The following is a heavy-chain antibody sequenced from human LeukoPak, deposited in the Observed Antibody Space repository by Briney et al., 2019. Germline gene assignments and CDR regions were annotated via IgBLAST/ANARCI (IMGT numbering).Heavy chain of an antibody. J-gene: IGHJ3*02. CDR3: ATDLRVGTKGGAFDI. CDR1: GYTLTELS. V-gene: IGHV1-24*01. CDR2: FDPEDGET. D-gene: IGHD1-14*01. Sequence: GASVKVSCKDSGYTLTELSMHWVRQAPGKGLEWMGGFDPEDGETIYAQKFQGRVTMTEDTSTDTAYMELSSLRSEDTAVYYCATDLRVGTKGGAFDIWGQGTMVTVSS.